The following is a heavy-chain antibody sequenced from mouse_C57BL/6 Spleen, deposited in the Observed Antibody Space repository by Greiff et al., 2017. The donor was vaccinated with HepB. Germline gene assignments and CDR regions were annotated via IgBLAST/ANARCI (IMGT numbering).Heavy chain of an antibody. CDR3: ARHEDPYYSNYEGYFDY. V-gene: IGHV1-62-2*01. Sequence: VQLQQSGAELVKPGASVKLSCKASGYTFTEYTIHWVKQRSGQGLEWIGWFYPGSGSIKYNEKFKDKATLTADKSSSTVYMELSRLTSEDSAVYFCARHEDPYYSNYEGYFDYWGQGTTLTVSS. J-gene: IGHJ2*01. D-gene: IGHD2-5*01. CDR2: FYPGSGSI. CDR1: GYTFTEYT.